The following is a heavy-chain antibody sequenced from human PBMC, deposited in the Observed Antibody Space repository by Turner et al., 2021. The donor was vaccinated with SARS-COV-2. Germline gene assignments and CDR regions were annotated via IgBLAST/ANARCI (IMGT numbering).Heavy chain of an antibody. D-gene: IGHD2-2*01. Sequence: QVQLVQSGAEVKKPGASVKVTCKVSGYTLIELSMHWVRQAPGKGLEWMGGFDPEDGETIYAQKFQGRVTMTEDTPTDTAYMELSSLRSEDTAVYYCATGTPLGYQNWFDPWGQGTLVTVSS. J-gene: IGHJ5*02. CDR3: ATGTPLGYQNWFDP. V-gene: IGHV1-24*01. CDR1: GYTLIELS. CDR2: FDPEDGET.